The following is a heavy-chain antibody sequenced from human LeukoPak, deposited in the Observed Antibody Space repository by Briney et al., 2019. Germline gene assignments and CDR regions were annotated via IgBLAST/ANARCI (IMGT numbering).Heavy chain of an antibody. CDR2: ISYDGSNK. J-gene: IGHJ4*02. Sequence: GGSLRLSCAASGFTFNNYAMHWVRQAPGKGLEWVAVISYDGSNKYYADSVKGRFTISRDNSKNTLYLQMNSLRAEDTAVYYCAREDYYDSIFDYWGQGTLVTVSS. D-gene: IGHD3-22*01. V-gene: IGHV3-30-3*01. CDR1: GFTFNNYA. CDR3: AREDYYDSIFDY.